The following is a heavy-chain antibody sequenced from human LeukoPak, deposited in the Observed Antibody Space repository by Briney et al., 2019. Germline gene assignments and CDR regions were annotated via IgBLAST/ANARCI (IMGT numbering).Heavy chain of an antibody. CDR1: GFSFSNYG. CDR2: ISGSGVMT. V-gene: IGHV3-23*01. CDR3: AKDRSIGTYYTFDH. J-gene: IGHJ4*02. D-gene: IGHD1-26*01. Sequence: GGTLRLSCAASGFSFSNYGMNWVRQAPGKGLEWVATISGSGVMTYYADSVKGRFTVSGDTSKNTIYLQMHSLTAADTAVYYCAKDRSIGTYYTFDHWGQGTLVTVSS.